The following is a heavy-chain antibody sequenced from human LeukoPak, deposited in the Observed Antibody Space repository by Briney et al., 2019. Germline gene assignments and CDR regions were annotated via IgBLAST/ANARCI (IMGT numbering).Heavy chain of an antibody. CDR3: ARGRKVLWFGELVPYGMDV. D-gene: IGHD3-10*01. J-gene: IGHJ6*02. CDR1: GFTFSSYE. Sequence: GGSLRLSCAASGFTFSSYEMNWVRQAPGKGLEWVSYISSSGSTIYYADSVKGRFTISRDNAKNSLYLQMNSLRAEDTAVYYCARGRKVLWFGELVPYGMDVRGQGTTVTVSS. V-gene: IGHV3-48*03. CDR2: ISSSGSTI.